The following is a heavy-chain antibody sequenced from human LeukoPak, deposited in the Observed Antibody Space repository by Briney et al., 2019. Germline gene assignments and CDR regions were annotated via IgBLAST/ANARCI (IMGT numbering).Heavy chain of an antibody. D-gene: IGHD5-18*01. CDR1: GFTFSSYA. J-gene: IGHJ4*02. V-gene: IGHV3-23*01. CDR3: AKGSCGYSYGCPFDY. Sequence: PGGSLRLSCAASGFTFSSYAMSWVRQAPGKGLEWVSVISGSGGSTYYADSVKGRFTISRDNSKNTLYLQMNSLRAEDTAVYYCAKGSCGYSYGCPFDYWGQGTLVTVSS. CDR2: ISGSGGST.